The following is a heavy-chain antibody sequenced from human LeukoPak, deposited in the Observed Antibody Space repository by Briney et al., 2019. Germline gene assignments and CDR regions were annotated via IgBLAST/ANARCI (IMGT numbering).Heavy chain of an antibody. CDR1: GFTFRSYA. V-gene: IGHV3-30-3*01. J-gene: IGHJ4*02. CDR2: VSSDGSIK. CDR3: ARPMSNKNYYY. D-gene: IGHD1-7*01. Sequence: GGSLRLSCAASGFTFRSYAMHWVRQAPGKGLEWVAVVSSDGSIKFYPDSVKGRFTVSRDNSKNTLYLQMDSLRTDDTAVYFCARPMSNKNYYYWGQGTLVSVSP.